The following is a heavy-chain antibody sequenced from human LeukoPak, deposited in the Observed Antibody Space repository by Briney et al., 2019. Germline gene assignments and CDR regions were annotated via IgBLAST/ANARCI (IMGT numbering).Heavy chain of an antibody. CDR3: ARLGGETTRFDS. CDR1: GFIFSNYW. D-gene: IGHD3-16*01. Sequence: GGSLRLSCAASGFIFSNYWMSWVRQAPGKGLEWVANIKQDGSEKYYGDSVKGRFTISRDNAKNSLYLQMNSLRAGDTALYYCARLGGETTRFDSGAQGTLVTVSS. CDR2: IKQDGSEK. J-gene: IGHJ4*02. V-gene: IGHV3-7*01.